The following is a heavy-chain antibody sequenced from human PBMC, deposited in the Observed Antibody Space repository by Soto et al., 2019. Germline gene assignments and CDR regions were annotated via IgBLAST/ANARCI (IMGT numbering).Heavy chain of an antibody. D-gene: IGHD6-13*01. Sequence: HPGGSLRLSCAASGFTFSSYSMSWVRQAPGQGLEWVASITGSGGKTYYADSVKGRFTISRDNSKNTVYLQMNSLRADDTAVYYCAKGIAAMDVWGQGTTVTVSS. CDR2: ITGSGGKT. CDR3: AKGIAAMDV. J-gene: IGHJ6*02. V-gene: IGHV3-23*01. CDR1: GFTFSSYS.